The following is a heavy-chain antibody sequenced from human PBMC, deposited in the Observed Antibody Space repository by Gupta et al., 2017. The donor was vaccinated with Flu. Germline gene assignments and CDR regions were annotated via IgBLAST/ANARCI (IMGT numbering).Heavy chain of an antibody. D-gene: IGHD3-3*01. Sequence: QVQLVQSGSELKKPGASVTVSCKASVYTFTNYAIHWVRQAPGQGLQWMGWINTNTGNPTYAQGFTGRFVFSLDTSVSTAYLQISSLKAEDTAVYYCAREGDFWSGYYFDYWGQGSLVTVSS. J-gene: IGHJ4*02. CDR1: VYTFTNYA. CDR3: AREGDFWSGYYFDY. V-gene: IGHV7-4-1*02. CDR2: INTNTGNP.